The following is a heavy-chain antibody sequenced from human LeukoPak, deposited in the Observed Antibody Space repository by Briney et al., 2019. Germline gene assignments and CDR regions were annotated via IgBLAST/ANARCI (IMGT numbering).Heavy chain of an antibody. CDR3: AKRLGGSGSYYTAGYFDY. CDR1: GFTVSSNY. Sequence: GGSLRLSCAASGFTVSSNYMSWVRQAPGKGLEWVSAISGSGGSTYYADSVKGRFTISRDNSKNTLYLQMNSLRDEDTAVYYCAKRLGGSGSYYTAGYFDYWGQGTLVTVSS. CDR2: ISGSGGST. D-gene: IGHD3-10*01. V-gene: IGHV3-23*01. J-gene: IGHJ4*02.